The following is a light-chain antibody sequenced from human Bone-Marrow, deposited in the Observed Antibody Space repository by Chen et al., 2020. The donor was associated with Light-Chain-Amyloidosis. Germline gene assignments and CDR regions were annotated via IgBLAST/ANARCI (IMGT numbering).Light chain of an antibody. CDR2: GAS. CDR1: QRVSSN. Sequence: EIVMTQSPATLSLSPGERATLSCRASQRVSSNLAWYHQKPVQAPRILINGASTRATGIPARFSGSGSGTEFTLTISSLQSEDFAVDYCQHYNNGPLAFGQGTRVEIK. J-gene: IGKJ1*01. CDR3: QHYNNGPLA. V-gene: IGKV3-15*01.